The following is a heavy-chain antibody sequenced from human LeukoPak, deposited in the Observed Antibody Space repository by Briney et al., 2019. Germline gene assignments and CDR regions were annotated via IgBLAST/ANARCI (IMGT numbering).Heavy chain of an antibody. J-gene: IGHJ4*02. V-gene: IGHV4-61*02. CDR1: GGSISSGSYY. CDR2: IYTSGST. Sequence: KPSETLSLTCTVSGGSISSGSYYWSWIRQPAGKGLEWIGRIYTSGSTNYNPSLKSRVTISVDTSKNQFSLKLSSVTAADTAVYYCARVLGPKDVNYGSTQTPLWGQGTLVTVSS. D-gene: IGHD3-10*01. CDR3: ARVLGPKDVNYGSTQTPL.